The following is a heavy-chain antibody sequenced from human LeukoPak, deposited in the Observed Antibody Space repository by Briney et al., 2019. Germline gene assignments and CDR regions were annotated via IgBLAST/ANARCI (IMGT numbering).Heavy chain of an antibody. CDR1: GGSISSGDDY. J-gene: IGHJ6*02. CDR3: ARDAVLVYYYYGMDV. Sequence: PSETLSLTCTVSGGSISSGDDYWSWIRQPPGKGLEWIGYIYYSGSTYYNPSLKSRVTISVDTSKNQFSLKLSSVTAADTAVYYCARDAVLVYYYYGMDVWGQGTTVTVSS. CDR2: IYYSGST. V-gene: IGHV4-30-4*01. D-gene: IGHD6-6*01.